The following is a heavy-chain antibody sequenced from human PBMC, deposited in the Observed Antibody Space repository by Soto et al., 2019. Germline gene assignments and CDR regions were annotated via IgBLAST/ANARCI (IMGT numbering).Heavy chain of an antibody. D-gene: IGHD2-21*01. V-gene: IGHV5-51*01. CDR1: XYSFNNYW. J-gene: IGHJ4*02. Sequence: GESLNISCKGSXYSFNNYWIGLVRQMPGKGLEWMGIIYPGDSDTRYSPSFQGQVTISADKSISTAYLQWSSLKASDTAMYYCARAYSGPDSWGQGTLVTVSS. CDR2: IYPGDSDT. CDR3: ARAYSGPDS.